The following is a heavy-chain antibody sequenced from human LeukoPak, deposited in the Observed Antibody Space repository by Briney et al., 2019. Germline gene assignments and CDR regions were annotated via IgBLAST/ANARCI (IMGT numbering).Heavy chain of an antibody. J-gene: IGHJ4*02. CDR3: ARISRGGITMVRGVPGGDY. CDR1: GGSISSSYW. Sequence: SGTLSLTCAVSGGSISSSYWWCWVRQPPGKGLEWSGEIYHSGSTNYNPSLRSRVTISVDKSKNQFSLKLSSVTAADTAVYYCARISRGGITMVRGVPGGDYWGQGTLVTVSS. D-gene: IGHD3-10*01. CDR2: IYHSGST. V-gene: IGHV4-4*02.